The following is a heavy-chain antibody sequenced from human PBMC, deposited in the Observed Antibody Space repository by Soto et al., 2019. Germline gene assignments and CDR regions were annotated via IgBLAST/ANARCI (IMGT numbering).Heavy chain of an antibody. CDR2: IKSKKDGGAT. Sequence: GGSLRLSCAASGLTFINAWMNWVRQAPGKGLEWVGRIKSKKDGGATEYSATVKDRFTISRDDSKDTLYLQLNSLKTQDTGVYYCTTDAEWAIWGQGTMVTVSS. CDR3: TTDAEWAI. CDR1: GLTFINAW. J-gene: IGHJ3*02. D-gene: IGHD2-8*01. V-gene: IGHV3-15*07.